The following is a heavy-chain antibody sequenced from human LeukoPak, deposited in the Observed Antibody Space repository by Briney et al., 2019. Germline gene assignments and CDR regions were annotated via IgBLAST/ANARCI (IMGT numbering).Heavy chain of an antibody. Sequence: RGSLRLSCVASGFTVSSNYMSWVRQAPGKGLEWVSVIYSGGNTYYADSVKGRLTMSRDNSKNTLYLQMNSLRAEDTAVYYCARVDTAMVTDYYYYMDVWGKGTTVTVSS. CDR1: GFTVSSNY. V-gene: IGHV3-53*01. CDR3: ARVDTAMVTDYYYYMDV. CDR2: IYSGGNT. J-gene: IGHJ6*03. D-gene: IGHD5-18*01.